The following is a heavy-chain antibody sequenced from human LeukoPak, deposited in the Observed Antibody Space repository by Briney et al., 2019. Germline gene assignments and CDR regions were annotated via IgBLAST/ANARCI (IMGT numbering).Heavy chain of an antibody. D-gene: IGHD6-13*01. J-gene: IGHJ5*02. V-gene: IGHV3-49*03. Sequence: GGSLRLSCTASGFTFGDYAMSWFRQAPGKGLEWVGFIRSKAYGGTTEYAASVKGRFTISRDDSKSIAYLQMNSLKTEDTAVYYCTRVWGEYSSSWYVRWFDPWGQGTLVTVSS. CDR2: IRSKAYGGTT. CDR3: TRVWGEYSSSWYVRWFDP. CDR1: GFTFGDYA.